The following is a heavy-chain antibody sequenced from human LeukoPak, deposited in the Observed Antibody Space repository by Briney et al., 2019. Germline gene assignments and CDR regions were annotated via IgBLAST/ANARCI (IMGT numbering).Heavy chain of an antibody. CDR2: IIPIFGTA. CDR1: GGTLSSYA. CDR3: ARVAYGGNKRGFDY. Sequence: ASLKVSCKASGGTLSSYAISWVRQAPGQGLEWMGGIIPIFGTANYAQKFQGRVTNTTDESTSTAYMELSSLRSEDTAVYYCARVAYGGNKRGFDYWGKGTLVTVSS. J-gene: IGHJ4*02. D-gene: IGHD4-23*01. V-gene: IGHV1-69*05.